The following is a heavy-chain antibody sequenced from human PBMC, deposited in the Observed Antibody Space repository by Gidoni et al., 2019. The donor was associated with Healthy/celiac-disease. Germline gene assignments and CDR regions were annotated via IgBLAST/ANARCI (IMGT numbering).Heavy chain of an antibody. CDR2: INPSGGST. V-gene: IGHV1-46*01. D-gene: IGHD2-15*01. CDR3: ARVEGINWFDP. J-gene: IGHJ5*02. CDR1: GYTFTSYY. Sequence: QVQLVQSGAEVKKPGASVKVSCKASGYTFTSYYMHWVRQAPGQGLEWMGIINPSGGSTSYAQKFPGRVTMTRDTSTSTVYMELSSLRSEDTAVYYCARVEGINWFDPWGQGTLVTVSS.